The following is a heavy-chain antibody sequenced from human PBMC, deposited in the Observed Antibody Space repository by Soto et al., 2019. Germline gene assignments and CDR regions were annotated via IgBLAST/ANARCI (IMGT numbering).Heavy chain of an antibody. D-gene: IGHD2-15*01. J-gene: IGHJ6*02. Sequence: DTLSLTCAVYGGSFSGYYWSWIRQPPGKGLEWIGEINHSGSTNYNPSLKSRVTISVDTSKNQFSLKLSSVTAADTAVYYCALGYCSGGSCYSPTWGMDVWGQGTTVTVSS. CDR3: ALGYCSGGSCYSPTWGMDV. CDR1: GGSFSGYY. CDR2: INHSGST. V-gene: IGHV4-34*01.